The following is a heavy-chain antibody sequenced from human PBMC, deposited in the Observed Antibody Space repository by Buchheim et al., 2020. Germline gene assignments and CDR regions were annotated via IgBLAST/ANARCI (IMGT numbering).Heavy chain of an antibody. CDR3: AKDYFDTSAYPSDY. D-gene: IGHD3-22*01. V-gene: IGHV3-23*01. Sequence: DVQLLESGGALVQPGGSLRLSCAASGFIFGSYGMSWVRQAPGKGLEWVSTLSGNGGRTFYADSVKGRFNISRDNSKNTMYLQMNSLRAEDTALYYCAKDYFDTSAYPSDYWGQGT. J-gene: IGHJ4*02. CDR2: LSGNGGRT. CDR1: GFIFGSYG.